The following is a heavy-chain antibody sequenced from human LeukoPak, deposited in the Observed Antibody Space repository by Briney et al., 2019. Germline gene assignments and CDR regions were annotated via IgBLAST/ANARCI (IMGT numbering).Heavy chain of an antibody. D-gene: IGHD5-12*01. V-gene: IGHV3-33*01. CDR1: GFTFNNYG. J-gene: IGHJ4*02. CDR3: ARDRGLYSGYDLSYFDH. CDR2: SWFDGSNK. Sequence: GGSLRLSCAASGFTFNNYGMHWVRQAPGKGLEWVAVSWFDGSNKYYTDSVKGRFTISRDNSKNTLYLQMNSLRAEDTAVYYCARDRGLYSGYDLSYFDHWGQGTLVTVSS.